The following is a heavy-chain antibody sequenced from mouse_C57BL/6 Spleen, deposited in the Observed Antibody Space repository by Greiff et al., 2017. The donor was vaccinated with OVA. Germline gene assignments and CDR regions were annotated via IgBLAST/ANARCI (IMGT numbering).Heavy chain of an antibody. CDR3: ARWKDYDYDCDY. V-gene: IGHV1-52*01. Sequence: VQLQQPGAELVRPGSSVKLSCKASGYTFTSYWMHWVKPRPIQGLEWIGNIDPSDSETHSNQKFKDKATLTVDKSSSTAYMQLSSRTSEDAAVYYCARWKDYDYDCDYWGQGTTLTVSS. J-gene: IGHJ2*01. CDR2: IDPSDSET. D-gene: IGHD2-4*01. CDR1: GYTFTSYW.